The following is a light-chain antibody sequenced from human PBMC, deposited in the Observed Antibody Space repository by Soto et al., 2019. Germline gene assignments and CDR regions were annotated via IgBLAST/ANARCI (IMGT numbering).Light chain of an antibody. J-gene: IGLJ1*01. CDR1: SSDVGGYNY. CDR2: DVS. V-gene: IGLV2-14*01. Sequence: ALTQPASVSGSPGQSITIPCTGTSSDVGGYNYVSWYQQHPGKTPKLMIYDVSNRPSGVSNRFSGSKSGNTASLTISGLQAEDEADYYSSAYTRSSTLYVFGTGTKVTVL. CDR3: SAYTRSSTLYV.